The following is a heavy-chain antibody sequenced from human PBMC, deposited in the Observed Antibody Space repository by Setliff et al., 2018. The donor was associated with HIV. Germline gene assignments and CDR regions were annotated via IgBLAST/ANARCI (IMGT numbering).Heavy chain of an antibody. CDR3: ARGKVLRGNILYY. J-gene: IGHJ4*02. D-gene: IGHD2-8*01. Sequence: SVKVSCKASGGTFNNYAINWVRQAPGQGLEWMGGIIPMFGTPNYAQKFQGRVTITADESTGTAYMELSSLRSEDTAVYYCARGKVLRGNILYYWGQGTLVTVSS. CDR2: IIPMFGTP. CDR1: GGTFNNYA. V-gene: IGHV1-69*13.